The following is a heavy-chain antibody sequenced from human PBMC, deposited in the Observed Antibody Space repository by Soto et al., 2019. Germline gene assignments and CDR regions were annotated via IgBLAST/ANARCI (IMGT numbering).Heavy chain of an antibody. D-gene: IGHD3-10*01. CDR3: ARSKWHDGSGRVREFDY. Sequence: GSLRLSCAASGFTFSNYAMSWLRQAPGKGLEWAAGISYDGRNTYYADSVQGRFAISRDNSKNTMYLQMNSLRVEDTAIYYCARSKWHDGSGRVREFDYWGQGALVTVSS. CDR2: ISYDGRNT. V-gene: IGHV3-33*08. CDR1: GFTFSNYA. J-gene: IGHJ4*02.